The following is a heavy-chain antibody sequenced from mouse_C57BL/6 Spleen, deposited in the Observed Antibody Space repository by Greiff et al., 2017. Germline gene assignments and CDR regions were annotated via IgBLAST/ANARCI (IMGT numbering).Heavy chain of an antibody. CDR2: INPSSGYT. J-gene: IGHJ4*01. D-gene: IGHD2-3*01. Sequence: QVQLQQSGAELARPGASVKMSCKASGYTFTSYTMHWVKQRPGQGLEWIGYINPSSGYTKYNQKFKDKATLTADKSSSTAYMQLSSLTSEDSAVYYCARGVTTQGYYAMDYWGQGTSVTVSS. CDR1: GYTFTSYT. CDR3: ARGVTTQGYYAMDY. V-gene: IGHV1-4*01.